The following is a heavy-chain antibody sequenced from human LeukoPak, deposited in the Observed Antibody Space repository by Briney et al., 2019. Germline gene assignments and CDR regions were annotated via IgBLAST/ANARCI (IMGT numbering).Heavy chain of an antibody. J-gene: IGHJ4*02. CDR1: GFTFSSYS. CDR2: IKSKTDGGTT. D-gene: IGHD3-16*02. V-gene: IGHV3-15*07. Sequence: GGSLRLSCAASGFTFSSYSMNWVRQAPGKGLEWVGRIKSKTDGGTTDYAAPVKGRFTISRDDSKNTLYLQMNSLKTEDTAVYYCTTAITDYVWGSYRSNDYWGQGTLVTVSS. CDR3: TTAITDYVWGSYRSNDY.